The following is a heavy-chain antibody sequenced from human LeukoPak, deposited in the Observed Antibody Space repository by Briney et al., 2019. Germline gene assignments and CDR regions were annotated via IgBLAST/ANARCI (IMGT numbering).Heavy chain of an antibody. CDR1: GGSISSDY. V-gene: IGHV4-59*01. Sequence: PSETLSLTCTVSGGSISSDYWSWIRQPPGKGLEWIGYISYSGSTNYNPSLKSRVTMSVDTSKNHFSLNLSSVTAADTAVYYCALLTTVTSYYFDYWGQGTLVTVSS. D-gene: IGHD4-17*01. CDR3: ALLTTVTSYYFDY. CDR2: ISYSGST. J-gene: IGHJ4*02.